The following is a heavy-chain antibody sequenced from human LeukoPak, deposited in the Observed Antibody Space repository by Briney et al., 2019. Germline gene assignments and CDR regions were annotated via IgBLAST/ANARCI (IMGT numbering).Heavy chain of an antibody. D-gene: IGHD6-13*01. CDR1: GGSISSSSYY. J-gene: IGHJ4*02. Sequence: SETLSLTCTVSGGSISSSSYYWGWIRQPPGKGLEWIGEINHSGSTNYNPSLKSRVTISVDTSKNQFSLKLSSVTAADTAVYYCARVRREQLVQMFDYWGQGTLVTVSS. CDR3: ARVRREQLVQMFDY. V-gene: IGHV4-39*07. CDR2: INHSGST.